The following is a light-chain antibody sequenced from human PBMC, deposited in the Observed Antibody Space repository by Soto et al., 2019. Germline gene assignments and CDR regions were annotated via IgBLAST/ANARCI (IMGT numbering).Light chain of an antibody. CDR1: QSISSY. J-gene: IGKJ1*01. V-gene: IGKV1-39*01. CDR3: QQSYNTPRT. Sequence: DIQMTQSPYSLSASVGDRVTITCRASQSISSYLNWYQQKPGKAPKLLIYAASSLQSGVPSRFSGSGSGTDFTLTISSLQPEDFATYYCQQSYNTPRTFCQGTKVEIK. CDR2: AAS.